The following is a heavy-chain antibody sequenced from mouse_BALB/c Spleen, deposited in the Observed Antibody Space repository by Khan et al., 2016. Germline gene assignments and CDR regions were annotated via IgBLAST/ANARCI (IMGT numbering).Heavy chain of an antibody. CDR2: INPSSGYT. Sequence: QVQLQQSGAELARPGASVKMSCKASGYTFTSYTMHWVKQRPGQGLEWIGYINPSSGYTNYNQKFKDKATLTADKSSSTAYMQLSSLTSEDSAVYYCARGHIGGNLFAYWGQGTLVTVSA. D-gene: IGHD2-1*01. CDR1: GYTFTSYT. J-gene: IGHJ3*01. CDR3: ARGHIGGNLFAY. V-gene: IGHV1-4*01.